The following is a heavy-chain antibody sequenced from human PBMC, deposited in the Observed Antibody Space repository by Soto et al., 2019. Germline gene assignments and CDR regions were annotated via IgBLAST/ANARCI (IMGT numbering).Heavy chain of an antibody. CDR1: GFTFSDYY. J-gene: IGHJ4*02. Sequence: QVQLVDSGGGLVKPGGSLRLSCAASGFTFSDYYMSWIRQAPGNGLDWVSYISPSGGSIYYSDSVKGRFTTSRDNAKNSLYLQMNSLRAEDTAVYYCARVETTMAYYFDYWGQGTLVTVSS. CDR3: ARVETTMAYYFDY. V-gene: IGHV3-11*01. D-gene: IGHD5-18*01. CDR2: ISPSGGSI.